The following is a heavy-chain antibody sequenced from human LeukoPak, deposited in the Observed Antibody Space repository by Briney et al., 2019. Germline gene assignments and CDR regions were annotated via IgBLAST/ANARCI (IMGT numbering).Heavy chain of an antibody. CDR1: GFTVSSNY. V-gene: IGHV3-66*01. CDR3: ARVGGYGGYDAFDI. Sequence: PGGSLRLSCAASGFTVSSNYMTWVRQAPGKGLEWVSLIYSGGSTYYADSVKGRFTISRDNSKNTLYLQMNSLRAEDTAVYYCARVGGYGGYDAFDIWGQGTMVTVSS. J-gene: IGHJ3*02. D-gene: IGHD3-3*01. CDR2: IYSGGST.